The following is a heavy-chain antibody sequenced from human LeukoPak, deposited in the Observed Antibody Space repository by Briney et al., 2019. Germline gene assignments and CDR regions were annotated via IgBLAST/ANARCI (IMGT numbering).Heavy chain of an antibody. V-gene: IGHV4-61*02. CDR1: GYSISSGSYY. D-gene: IGHD4-17*01. CDR2: IYTSGST. CDR3: ARDRSYGDYLDY. Sequence: TLSLTCTVSGYSISSGSYYWSWIRQPAGKGLEWIGRIYTSGSTNYNPSLKSRVTISVDTSKNQFSLKLSSVTAADTAVYYCARDRSYGDYLDYWGQGTLVTVSS. J-gene: IGHJ4*02.